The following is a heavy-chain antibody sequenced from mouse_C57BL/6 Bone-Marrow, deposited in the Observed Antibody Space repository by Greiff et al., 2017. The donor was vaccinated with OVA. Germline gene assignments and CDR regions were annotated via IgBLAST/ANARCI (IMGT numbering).Heavy chain of an antibody. Sequence: QVQLKESGAELVKPGASVKLSCKASGYTFTEYTIHWVKQRSGQGLEWIGWFYPGSGSIKYNEKFKDKATLTADKSSSTVYMELSRLTSEDSAVYFCARHEIVLYGSSLYYFDYWGQGTTLTVSS. CDR2: FYPGSGSI. D-gene: IGHD1-1*01. V-gene: IGHV1-62-2*01. J-gene: IGHJ2*01. CDR3: ARHEIVLYGSSLYYFDY. CDR1: GYTFTEYT.